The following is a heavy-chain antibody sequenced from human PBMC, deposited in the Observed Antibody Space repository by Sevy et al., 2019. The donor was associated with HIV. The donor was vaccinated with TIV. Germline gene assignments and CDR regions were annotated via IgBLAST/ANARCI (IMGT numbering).Heavy chain of an antibody. CDR1: GGSISRTDSL. CDR2: IYHTGSD. CDR3: AVAVSVIPSATPPTFDS. V-gene: IGHV4-30-4*08. J-gene: IGHJ4*02. Sequence: SETLSLTCTVSGGSISRTDSLWAWIRQPPGKGLEWIGYIYHTGSDYYNPSLKSRVTISVDKSKNQFSLRLNSVTAADTAVYYCAVAVSVIPSATPPTFDSWGQGALVTVSS. D-gene: IGHD2-15*01.